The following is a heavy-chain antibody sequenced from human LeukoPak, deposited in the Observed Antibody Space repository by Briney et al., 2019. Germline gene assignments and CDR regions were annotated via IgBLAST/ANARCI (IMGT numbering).Heavy chain of an antibody. CDR3: AKDIRRIRGSYNFDY. J-gene: IGHJ4*02. CDR1: GFTFSNYA. D-gene: IGHD1-26*01. Sequence: GGSLRLSCAASGFTFSNYAMNWVRQAPGKGLEWVSAISGSGSSTYYADSVKGRFTISRDNSKNTLYLQMNSLRAEDTALYYCAKDIRRIRGSYNFDYWGQGTLVTVSS. V-gene: IGHV3-23*01. CDR2: ISGSGSST.